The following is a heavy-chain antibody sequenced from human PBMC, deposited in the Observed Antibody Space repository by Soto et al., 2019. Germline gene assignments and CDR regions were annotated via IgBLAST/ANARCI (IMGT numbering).Heavy chain of an antibody. J-gene: IGHJ6*03. CDR2: INHSGST. Sequence: PSETLSLTCAVYGGSFSGYYWSWIRQPPGKGLEWIGEINHSGSTKYNPSLKSRVNISVDTSKNQFSLKLSSVTAADTAVYYCARLHSPYFYYMDVWGKGTMVTVSS. CDR3: ARLHSPYFYYMDV. V-gene: IGHV4-34*01. D-gene: IGHD2-15*01. CDR1: GGSFSGYY.